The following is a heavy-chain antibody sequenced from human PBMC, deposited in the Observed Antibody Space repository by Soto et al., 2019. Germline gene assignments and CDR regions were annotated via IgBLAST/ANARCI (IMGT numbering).Heavy chain of an antibody. CDR3: ARDFQSEVAGPYYYYGMDV. J-gene: IGHJ6*02. V-gene: IGHV3-30-3*01. CDR2: ISYDGSNK. D-gene: IGHD6-19*01. CDR1: GFTFSSYA. Sequence: GGSLRLSCAASGFTFSSYAMHWVRQAPGKGLEWVAVISYDGSNKYYADSVKGRFTISRDNSKNTLYLQMNSLRAEDTAVYYCARDFQSEVAGPYYYYGMDVWGQGTTVTVSS.